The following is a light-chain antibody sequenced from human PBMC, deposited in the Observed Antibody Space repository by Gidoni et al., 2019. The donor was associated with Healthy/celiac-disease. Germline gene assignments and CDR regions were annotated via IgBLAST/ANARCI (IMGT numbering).Light chain of an antibody. J-gene: IGLJ2*01. CDR3: QSYDSSLSGVV. Sequence: QSVLTPPPSLSWSPGQRVTIACTGSSSNIGAGYDVHWYQQLPVTAPNLLIYGNSNRPSGVPDRFSGSKSGTSASMAITGIQAEDEADYYCQSYDSSLSGVVFGGGTKLTVL. CDR2: GNS. CDR1: SSNIGAGYD. V-gene: IGLV1-40*01.